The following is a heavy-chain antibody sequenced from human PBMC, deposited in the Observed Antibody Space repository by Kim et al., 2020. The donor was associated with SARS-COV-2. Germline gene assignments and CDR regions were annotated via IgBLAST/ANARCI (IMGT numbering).Heavy chain of an antibody. CDR3: AREYGDYGNDY. J-gene: IGHJ4*02. V-gene: IGHV4-34*01. CDR2: T. D-gene: IGHD4-17*01. Sequence: TNYNPSLKSRVTISVDTSKNQFSLKLSAVTAADTAVYYCAREYGDYGNDYWGQGTLVTVSS.